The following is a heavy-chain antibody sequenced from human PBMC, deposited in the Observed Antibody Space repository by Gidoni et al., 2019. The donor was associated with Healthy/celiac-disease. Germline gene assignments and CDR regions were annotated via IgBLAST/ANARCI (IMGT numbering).Heavy chain of an antibody. D-gene: IGHD6-6*01. CDR1: GFTFSSYA. CDR3: AKDGGTVGSSPKGFDY. Sequence: VQLLESGGGLVQPGGSLRLSCAASGFTFSSYAMSWVRQAPGKGLEWVSAISGSGGSTYYADSVKGRFTISRDNSKNTLYLQMNSLRAEDTAVYYCAKDGGTVGSSPKGFDYWGQGTLVTVSS. V-gene: IGHV3-23*01. J-gene: IGHJ4*02. CDR2: ISGSGGST.